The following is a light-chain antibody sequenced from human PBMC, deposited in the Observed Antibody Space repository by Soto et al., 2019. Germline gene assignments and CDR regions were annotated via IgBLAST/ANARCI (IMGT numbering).Light chain of an antibody. J-gene: IGLJ1*01. CDR2: EVT. Sequence: QSVLTQPPSVSGSPGQSVAISCTGTSSDLGNYNRVSWYQQPPGTAPKLIIYEVTNRPSGVPDRFSGSKSGDTASLTISGLQAEDEAYYYCCSYTTSGTYVFGTGTKVTVL. V-gene: IGLV2-18*02. CDR3: CSYTTSGTYV. CDR1: SSDLGNYNR.